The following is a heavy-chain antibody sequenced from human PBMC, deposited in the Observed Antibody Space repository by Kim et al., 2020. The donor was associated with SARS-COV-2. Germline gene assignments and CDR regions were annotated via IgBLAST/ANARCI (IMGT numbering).Heavy chain of an antibody. CDR1: GGSFSGYY. Sequence: SETLSLTCAVYGGSFSGYYWSWIRQPPGKGLEWIGEINHSGSTNYNPSLKSRVTISVDTSKNQFSLKLSSVTAADTAVYYCASASPGGYSYAWRYYYYYGMDVWGQGTTVTVSS. CDR3: ASASPGGYSYAWRYYYYYGMDV. D-gene: IGHD5-18*01. CDR2: INHSGST. J-gene: IGHJ6*02. V-gene: IGHV4-34*01.